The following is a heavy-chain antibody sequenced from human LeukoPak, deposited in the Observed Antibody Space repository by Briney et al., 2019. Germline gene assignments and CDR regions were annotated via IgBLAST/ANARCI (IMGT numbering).Heavy chain of an antibody. CDR3: ARISPQGIAVAGVDY. Sequence: GGSLRLSCAASGFTLRSYWMHWVRQAPGKGLVWVSRIKTDGSSITNADSVKGRFTISRDNDKNTLYLQMNSLRAEDTGVYYCARISPQGIAVAGVDYWGPGTLVTASS. V-gene: IGHV3-74*01. J-gene: IGHJ4*02. CDR1: GFTLRSYW. CDR2: IKTDGSSI. D-gene: IGHD6-19*01.